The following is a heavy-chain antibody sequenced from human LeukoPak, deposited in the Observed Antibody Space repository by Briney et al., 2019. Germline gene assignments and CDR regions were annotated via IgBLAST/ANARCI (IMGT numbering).Heavy chain of an antibody. CDR2: VIPIFGTA. J-gene: IGHJ5*02. D-gene: IGHD2-2*02. Sequence: SVKVSCKASGGTFSSYAISWVRQAPGQGLEWMGGVIPIFGTANYAQKFQGRVTITTDESTSTAYMELSSLRSEDTAVCYCARGGCSSTSCYTWVSNWFDPWGQGTLVTVSS. V-gene: IGHV1-69*05. CDR3: ARGGCSSTSCYTWVSNWFDP. CDR1: GGTFSSYA.